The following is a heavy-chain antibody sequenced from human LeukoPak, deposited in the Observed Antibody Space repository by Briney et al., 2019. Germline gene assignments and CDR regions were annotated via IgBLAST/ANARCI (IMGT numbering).Heavy chain of an antibody. D-gene: IGHD5-12*01. Sequence: PSETLSLTCAVSGYSISSGYYWGWIRQPPGKGLEWIGSIYHSGSTYYNPSLKSRVTISVDTSKNQFSLKLSSVTAADTAAYYCARDQHPRARGDYWGQGTLVTVSS. CDR3: ARDQHPRARGDY. CDR1: GYSISSGYY. V-gene: IGHV4-38-2*02. J-gene: IGHJ4*02. CDR2: IYHSGST.